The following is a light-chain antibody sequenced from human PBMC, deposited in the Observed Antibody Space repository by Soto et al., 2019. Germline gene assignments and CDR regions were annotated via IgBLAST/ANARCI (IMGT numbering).Light chain of an antibody. Sequence: EIVLTQSPATLSLSPGERATLSCRASQSVSSYLAWYQQKPGQAPRLPIYDASNRATGIPARFSGSGSGTDFTLTISSPEPEYFAVYYCQQRSNWPTFGQGTKLESK. CDR2: DAS. CDR1: QSVSSY. CDR3: QQRSNWPT. V-gene: IGKV3-11*01. J-gene: IGKJ2*01.